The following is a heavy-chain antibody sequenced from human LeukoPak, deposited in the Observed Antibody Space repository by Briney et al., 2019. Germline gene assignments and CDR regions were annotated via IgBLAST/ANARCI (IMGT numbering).Heavy chain of an antibody. V-gene: IGHV1-8*03. D-gene: IGHD1-26*01. Sequence: ASVKVSCKASGYTFTSYDINWVRQATGQGLEWMGWMNPNSGNTGYAQKFQGRVTITRNTSISTAYMELSSLRSEDTAVYYCARGVSGSYFRDYYYYMDVWGKGTTATVSS. J-gene: IGHJ6*03. CDR1: GYTFTSYD. CDR3: ARGVSGSYFRDYYYYMDV. CDR2: MNPNSGNT.